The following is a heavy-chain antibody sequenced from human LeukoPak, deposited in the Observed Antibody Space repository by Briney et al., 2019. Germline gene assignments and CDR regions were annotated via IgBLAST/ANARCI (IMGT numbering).Heavy chain of an antibody. D-gene: IGHD2-21*02. J-gene: IGHJ2*01. CDR1: GYNFPSYG. Sequence: ASVKVSCKASGYNFPSYGINWVRQAPGQGLEWMGWIRPHTGETNSAQRFQDRVTMTTDTSTTTAYMELRSLRSDDTAVYYCARGLGVVTAQSEQPKPRYFDLWGRGTQVTVSS. CDR3: ARGLGVVTAQSEQPKPRYFDL. CDR2: IRPHTGET. V-gene: IGHV1-18*01.